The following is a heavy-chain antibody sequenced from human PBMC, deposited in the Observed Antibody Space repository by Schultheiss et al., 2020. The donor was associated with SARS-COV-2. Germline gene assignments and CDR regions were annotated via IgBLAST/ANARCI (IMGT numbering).Heavy chain of an antibody. CDR2: ISGSGGST. Sequence: GGSLRLSCAASGFIVSSNYMSWVRQAPGKGLEWVSAISGSGGSTYYADSVKGRFTISRENAKNTLYLQMNSLRAEDTAVYYCARDPSSPYWGQGTLVTVSS. V-gene: IGHV3-23*01. J-gene: IGHJ4*02. CDR1: GFIVSSNY. D-gene: IGHD6-6*01. CDR3: ARDPSSPY.